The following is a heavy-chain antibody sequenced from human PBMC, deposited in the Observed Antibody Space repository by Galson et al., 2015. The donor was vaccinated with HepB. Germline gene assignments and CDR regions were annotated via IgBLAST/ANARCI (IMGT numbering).Heavy chain of an antibody. D-gene: IGHD4-17*01. CDR1: GFSFSNYG. V-gene: IGHV3-30*18. CDR3: VKDITVTTYYFES. CDR2: ISYDGENQ. J-gene: IGHJ4*02. Sequence: SLRLSCAASGFSFSNYGMHWVRQAPGKGLEWLAVISYDGENQYYADAVKGHFTISRDNSKDRLFLQMNSLRPEDTAVYYCVKDITVTTYYFESWGQGTLVTVSS.